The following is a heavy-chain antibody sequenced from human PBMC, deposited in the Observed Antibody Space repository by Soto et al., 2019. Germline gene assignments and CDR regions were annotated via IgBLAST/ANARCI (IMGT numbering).Heavy chain of an antibody. Sequence: QVQLVQSGAEVKKPGSSVNVSCKSSGGSSSSFAVSWVRQAPGQGFEWMGGLIPIFGTPNYAQKFQGRVTISADDSTSTAYMQLSSLRSEDTAVYYCARGRHASGNYYFDYWGQGTLVTVSS. CDR1: GGSSSSFA. D-gene: IGHD3-10*01. V-gene: IGHV1-69*12. CDR3: ARGRHASGNYYFDY. CDR2: LIPIFGTP. J-gene: IGHJ4*02.